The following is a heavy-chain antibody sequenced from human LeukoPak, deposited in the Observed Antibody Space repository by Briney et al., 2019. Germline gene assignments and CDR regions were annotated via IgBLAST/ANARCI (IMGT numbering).Heavy chain of an antibody. J-gene: IGHJ4*02. CDR3: AKGRHIVVVVAAILFDY. D-gene: IGHD2-15*01. V-gene: IGHV3-23*01. Sequence: GGSLRLSCAASGFTFSSYAMSWVRQAPGEGLEWVSAISGSGGSTYCADSVKGRFTISRDNSKNTLYLQMNSLRAEDTAVYYCAKGRHIVVVVAAILFDYWGQGTPVTVSS. CDR2: ISGSGGST. CDR1: GFTFSSYA.